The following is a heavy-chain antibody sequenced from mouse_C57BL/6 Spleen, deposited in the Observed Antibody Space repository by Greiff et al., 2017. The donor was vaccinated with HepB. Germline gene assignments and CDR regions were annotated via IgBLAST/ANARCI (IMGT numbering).Heavy chain of an antibody. Sequence: EVNVVESGEGLVKPGGSLKLSCAASGFTFSSYAMSWVRQTPEKRLEWVAYISSGGDYIYYADTVKGRFTISRDNARNTLYLQMSSLKSEDTAMYYCTRKLSGNWYFDVWGTGTTVTVSS. J-gene: IGHJ1*03. CDR2: ISSGGDYI. CDR1: GFTFSSYA. D-gene: IGHD4-1*01. CDR3: TRKLSGNWYFDV. V-gene: IGHV5-9-1*02.